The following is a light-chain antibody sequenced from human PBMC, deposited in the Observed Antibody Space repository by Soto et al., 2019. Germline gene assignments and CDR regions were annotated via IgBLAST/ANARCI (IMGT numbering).Light chain of an antibody. Sequence: QSVLTQPPSVSGAPGQRVTISCTGSSSNIGAGYDVHWYQQLPGTAHKLLIYGHSNRPSGVPDRFSGSKSGTSASLAITGLQAEDEADYYCQSYDSSLSGYYVFGTGTKVTVL. CDR3: QSYDSSLSGYYV. CDR2: GHS. J-gene: IGLJ1*01. CDR1: SSNIGAGYD. V-gene: IGLV1-40*01.